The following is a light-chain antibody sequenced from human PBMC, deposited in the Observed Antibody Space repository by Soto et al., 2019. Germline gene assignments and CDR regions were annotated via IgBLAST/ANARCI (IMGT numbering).Light chain of an antibody. V-gene: IGKV1-5*01. Sequence: DIQMTHSPSTLSASVLYIVTITFRASQSISSWLALYQQKPGKAPKLLIYDASSLESGVPSRFSGSGSGTHFTLTINSLQAEDSATYFCLKDYTYPWTFGQGTKVDIK. CDR1: QSISSW. J-gene: IGKJ1*01. CDR2: DAS. CDR3: LKDYTYPWT.